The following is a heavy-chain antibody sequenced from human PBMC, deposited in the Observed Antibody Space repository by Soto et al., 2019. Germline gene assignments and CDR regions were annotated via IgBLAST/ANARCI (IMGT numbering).Heavy chain of an antibody. CDR2: INHSGST. D-gene: IGHD4-17*01. V-gene: IGHV4-34*01. CDR3: ARGFHDDGDYCYYGMDV. CDR1: CGSFSGYY. Sequence: SETLSLTCAVYCGSFSGYYWSWIRQPPGKGLEWTGEINHSGSTNYNPSLKSRVTISVDTYKKQFSLKLSSVTAADTAGYYCARGFHDDGDYCYYGMDVWGQGTTDTVSS. J-gene: IGHJ6*02.